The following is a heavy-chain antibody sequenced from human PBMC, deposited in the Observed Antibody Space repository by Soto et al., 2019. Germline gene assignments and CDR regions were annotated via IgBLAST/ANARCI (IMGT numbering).Heavy chain of an antibody. J-gene: IGHJ4*02. CDR1: GFTFSIHA. V-gene: IGHV3-48*01. D-gene: IGHD3-16*01. CDR3: ARDARNADYDY. CDR2: IHGNRSII. Sequence: EVQLVESGGGLVQPGGSLRLSCEVSGFTFSIHAMNWVRQAPGKGLEWVAYIHGNRSIIYYADSVMGRCTISRDNVKNSLVLQMDSLRGEDTAAYYCARDARNADYDYWGQGTLVTVSS.